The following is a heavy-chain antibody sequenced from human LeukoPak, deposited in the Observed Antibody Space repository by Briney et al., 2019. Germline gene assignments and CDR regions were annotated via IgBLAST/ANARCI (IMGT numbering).Heavy chain of an antibody. V-gene: IGHV1-69*04. D-gene: IGHD3-10*01. CDR1: GGTFSSYA. Sequence: SVKVSCKASGGTFSSYAISWVRQAPGQGLEWMGRIIPILGIANYAQKFQGRVTITADKSTSTAYMELSSLRSEDTAVYYCARVTYVGSGYYYGMDVWGQGTTVTVSS. CDR2: IIPILGIA. J-gene: IGHJ6*02. CDR3: ARVTYVGSGYYYGMDV.